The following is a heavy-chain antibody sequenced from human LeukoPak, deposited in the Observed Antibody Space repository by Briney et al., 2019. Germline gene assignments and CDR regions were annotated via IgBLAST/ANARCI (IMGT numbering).Heavy chain of an antibody. V-gene: IGHV1-69*05. CDR2: IIPIFGTA. CDR3: ARDYYGSGSYFDY. D-gene: IGHD3-10*01. CDR1: GGTFSSYA. Sequence: ASVKVSCKASGGTFSSYAISWVRQAPGQGLEWMGGIIPIFGTANYAQKFQGRVTITTDESTSTAYMELSSLRSEDTVVYYCARDYYGSGSYFDYWGQGTLVTVSS. J-gene: IGHJ4*02.